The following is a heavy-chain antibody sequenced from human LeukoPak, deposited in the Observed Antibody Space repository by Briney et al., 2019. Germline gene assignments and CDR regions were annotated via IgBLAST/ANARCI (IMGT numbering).Heavy chain of an antibody. V-gene: IGHV1-69*13. J-gene: IGHJ4*02. Sequence: SAKVSCKASGGTFSSYAISWVRQAPGQGLEWMGGIIPIFGTANYAQKFQGRVTITADESTSTAYMELSSLRSEDTAVYYCARDRRGYSYGYGGKFDYWGQGTLVTVSS. D-gene: IGHD5-18*01. CDR2: IIPIFGTA. CDR3: ARDRRGYSYGYGGKFDY. CDR1: GGTFSSYA.